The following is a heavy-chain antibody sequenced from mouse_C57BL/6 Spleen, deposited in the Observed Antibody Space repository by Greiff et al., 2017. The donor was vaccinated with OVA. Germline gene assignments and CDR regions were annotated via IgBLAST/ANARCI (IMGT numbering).Heavy chain of an antibody. CDR3: ARYGEAMDY. V-gene: IGHV1-82*01. CDR1: GYAFSSSW. D-gene: IGHD1-1*01. Sequence: VQLQQSGPELVKPGASVKISCKASGYAFSSSWMNWVKQRPGKGLEWIGRIFPGDGDTNYNGKFKGKATLTADKSSSTAYMQLSSLTSEDSAVYFCARYGEAMDYWGQGTSVTVAS. J-gene: IGHJ4*01. CDR2: IFPGDGDT.